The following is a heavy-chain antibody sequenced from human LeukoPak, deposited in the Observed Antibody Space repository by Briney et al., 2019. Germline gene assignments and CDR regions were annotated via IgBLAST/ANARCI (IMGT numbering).Heavy chain of an antibody. CDR3: ARTTEGGYTDDHFYSCYTDV. Sequence: SETLSLTCTVSGGSISSYYWSWIRQPPGKGLEWVGYIYYSGSTNYNPSLKSRVTISVDTSKNQFFLKLSSVTTADTAVYYCARTTEGGYTDDHFYSCYTDVWGKGTTVTISS. CDR1: GGSISSYY. J-gene: IGHJ6*03. D-gene: IGHD5-18*01. CDR2: IYYSGST. V-gene: IGHV4-59*01.